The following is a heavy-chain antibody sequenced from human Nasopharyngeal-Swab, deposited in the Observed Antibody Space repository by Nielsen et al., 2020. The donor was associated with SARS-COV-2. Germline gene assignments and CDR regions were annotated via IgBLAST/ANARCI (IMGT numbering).Heavy chain of an antibody. Sequence: GESLKISCKGSGYIFTSYWIGWGRQMPGKGLEWMGIIYPADSDSRYSRSFQGQVSISVDKSISTAYLQWNTLKASDTAIYYCVRRAFSASYFYFDYWGPGTLVTVSS. CDR1: GYIFTSYW. D-gene: IGHD1-26*01. J-gene: IGHJ4*02. V-gene: IGHV5-51*01. CDR3: VRRAFSASYFYFDY. CDR2: IYPADSDS.